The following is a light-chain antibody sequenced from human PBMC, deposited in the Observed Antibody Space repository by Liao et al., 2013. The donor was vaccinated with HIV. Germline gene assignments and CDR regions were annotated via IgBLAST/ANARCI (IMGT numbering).Light chain of an antibody. CDR2: QDN. CDR3: QAWDSSIVV. V-gene: IGLV3-1*01. Sequence: SYELTQPPSVSVSPGQTVSITCSGDKLGDKYACWYQQKPGQSPVLVIHQDNKRPSGIPERFSGSNSGNTATLTISGTQAMDEADYYCQAWDSSIVVFGGGTKLTVL. J-gene: IGLJ2*01. CDR1: KLGDKY.